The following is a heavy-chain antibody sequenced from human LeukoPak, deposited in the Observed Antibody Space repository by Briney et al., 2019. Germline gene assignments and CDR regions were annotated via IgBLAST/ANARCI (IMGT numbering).Heavy chain of an antibody. CDR1: GGSICSYY. V-gene: IGHV4-59*12. Sequence: PSETLSLTCTVSGGSICSYYWSWIRQPPGKGLEWFGYIYYSGSTNYNPSLKSRVTISVDTSKNQFSLNLSSVTAADTAVYYCARDLLSTAGYFDYWGQGTMVTVSS. CDR2: IYYSGST. J-gene: IGHJ4*02. CDR3: ARDLLSTAGYFDY. D-gene: IGHD6-19*01.